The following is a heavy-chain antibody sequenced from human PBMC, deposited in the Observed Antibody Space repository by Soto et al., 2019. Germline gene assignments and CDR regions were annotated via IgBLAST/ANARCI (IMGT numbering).Heavy chain of an antibody. J-gene: IGHJ4*02. Sequence: PGGSLRLSCAASGFTFSSYGMHWVRQAPGKGLEWVAVISYDGSNKYYADSVKGRFTISRDNSKNTLYLQMNSLRAEDTAVYYCAKDRDFDLWFGELLYPFDYWGQGTLVTVSS. V-gene: IGHV3-30*18. CDR3: AKDRDFDLWFGELLYPFDY. CDR2: ISYDGSNK. D-gene: IGHD3-10*01. CDR1: GFTFSSYG.